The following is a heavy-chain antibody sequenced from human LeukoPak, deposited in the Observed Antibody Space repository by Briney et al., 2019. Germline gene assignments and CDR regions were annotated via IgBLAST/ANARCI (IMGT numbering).Heavy chain of an antibody. CDR1: GFTFSTYT. CDR2: IWYDGSNK. D-gene: IGHD5-12*01. J-gene: IGHJ4*02. V-gene: IGHV3-33*08. Sequence: PGGSLRLSCAASGFTFSTYTMNWVRQAPGKGLEWVAVIWYDGSNKYYADSVKGRFTISRDNSKNTLYLQMNSLRAEDTAVYYCARGDGYNIFDYWGQGTLVTVSS. CDR3: ARGDGYNIFDY.